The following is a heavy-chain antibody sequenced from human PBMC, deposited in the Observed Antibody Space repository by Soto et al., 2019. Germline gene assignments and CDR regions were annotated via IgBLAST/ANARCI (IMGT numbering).Heavy chain of an antibody. Sequence: QVQLVQSGAEVKKPGSSVKVSCKASGGTFSSYAISWVRQAPGQGLEWMGGIIPIFGTANYAQKFQGRVTITADESTSTAYRELSSLRSEDTAVYYCARNTVTTPYYYYGMDVWGQGTTVTVSS. CDR3: ARNTVTTPYYYYGMDV. CDR2: IIPIFGTA. V-gene: IGHV1-69*01. J-gene: IGHJ6*02. D-gene: IGHD4-4*01. CDR1: GGTFSSYA.